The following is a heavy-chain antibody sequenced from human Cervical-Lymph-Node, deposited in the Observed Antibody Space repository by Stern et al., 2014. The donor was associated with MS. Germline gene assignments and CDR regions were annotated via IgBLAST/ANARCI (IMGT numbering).Heavy chain of an antibody. CDR2: ISAYNGNT. CDR1: GYTFTSYG. Sequence: QVQLVQSGAEVKKPGASVKVSCKASGYTFTSYGISWVRQAPGQGLEWMGGISAYNGNTTYAQKLQGRVTMTTYTSTSTAYMELRSLRSDDTAVYYCARDGDGYNHNYYYYGMDVWCQGTTVTVSS. J-gene: IGHJ6*02. CDR3: ARDGDGYNHNYYYYGMDV. D-gene: IGHD5-24*01. V-gene: IGHV1-18*01.